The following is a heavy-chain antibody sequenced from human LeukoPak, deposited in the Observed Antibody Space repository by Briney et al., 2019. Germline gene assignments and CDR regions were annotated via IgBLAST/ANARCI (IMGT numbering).Heavy chain of an antibody. J-gene: IGHJ4*02. CDR2: IYYSGNT. Sequence: SETLSLTCTVSGGSISNCYWSWIRQPPGKGLEWIGYIYYSGNTNYNPSLKSRVTISVNTSNNQFSLKLSSVTAADTAVYYCARSASWGNFDYWGQGTLVTVSS. CDR3: ARSASWGNFDY. D-gene: IGHD2-2*01. CDR1: GGSISNCY. V-gene: IGHV4-59*08.